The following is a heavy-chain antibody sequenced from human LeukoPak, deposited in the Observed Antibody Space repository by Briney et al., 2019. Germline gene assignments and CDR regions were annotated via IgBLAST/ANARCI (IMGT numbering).Heavy chain of an antibody. D-gene: IGHD5-18*01. V-gene: IGHV4-39*01. CDR2: INHSGST. Sequence: PSETLSLTCTVSGDSISSSSYYWDWIRQPPGKGLEWIGEINHSGSTNYNPSLKSRVTISVDTSKNQFSLKLSSVTAADTAVYYCARHFRRGLSLKAKYSYGEHFDYWGQGTLVTVSS. CDR3: ARHFRRGLSLKAKYSYGEHFDY. J-gene: IGHJ4*02. CDR1: GDSISSSSYY.